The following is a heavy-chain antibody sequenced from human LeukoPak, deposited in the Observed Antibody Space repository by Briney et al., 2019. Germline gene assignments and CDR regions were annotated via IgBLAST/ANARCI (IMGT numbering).Heavy chain of an antibody. J-gene: IGHJ3*02. D-gene: IGHD3-22*01. V-gene: IGHV3-21*01. CDR1: GFTFSSYS. CDR2: ISSSSNNI. CDR3: ARDLAFYYYDSSGYFGAFDI. Sequence: GGSLRLSCAASGFTFSSYSMNWVRQAPGKGLEWVSSISSSSNNIHYADSVKGRFTISRDNAKNSLYLQMNSLRAEDTAVYYCARDLAFYYYDSSGYFGAFDIWGQGTMVTVSS.